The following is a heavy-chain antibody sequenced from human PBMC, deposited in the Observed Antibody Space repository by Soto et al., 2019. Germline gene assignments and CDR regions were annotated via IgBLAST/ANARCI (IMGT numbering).Heavy chain of an antibody. J-gene: IGHJ4*02. CDR2: IKREADGGTT. Sequence: EVHLVEAGGRLVKPGGSLRLSCAASGFSFDDACMNWVRQAPGKGLEWVGRIKREADGGTTYYTAPVEGRFTISRDDSKNTLYLQMDSLTIADRAVYFCTTEKYSSTETSGLRGVFDYWGQGALVTVSS. CDR3: TTEKYSSTETSGLRGVFDY. V-gene: IGHV3-15*07. D-gene: IGHD5-12*01. CDR1: GFSFDDAC.